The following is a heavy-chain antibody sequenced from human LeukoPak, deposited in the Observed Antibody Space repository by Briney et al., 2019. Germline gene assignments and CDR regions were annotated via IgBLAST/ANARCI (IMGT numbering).Heavy chain of an antibody. D-gene: IGHD3-22*01. CDR2: ISYDGSNK. Sequence: GGSLRLSCAASGFTVSSYGMHWVRQAPGKGLEWVAVISYDGSNKYYADSVKGRFTISRDNSKNTLYLQMNSLRAEDTAVYYCAKDPYDSSGYYYVGNFDYWGQGTLVTVSS. CDR3: AKDPYDSSGYYYVGNFDY. CDR1: GFTVSSYG. V-gene: IGHV3-30*18. J-gene: IGHJ4*02.